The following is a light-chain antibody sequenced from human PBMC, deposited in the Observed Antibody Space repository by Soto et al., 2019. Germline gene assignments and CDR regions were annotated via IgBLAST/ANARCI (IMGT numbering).Light chain of an antibody. Sequence: ESVSTQSQGTLSLSPGERATLSCRASQSVRSSFLAWYQLKPGQAPRLLIYGASSRATGIPDRFSGSGSGTDFTLTICRLEAEDFAVYYCQQYDSSPWTFGQGTKVEIK. CDR3: QQYDSSPWT. V-gene: IGKV3-20*01. J-gene: IGKJ1*01. CDR1: QSVRSSF. CDR2: GAS.